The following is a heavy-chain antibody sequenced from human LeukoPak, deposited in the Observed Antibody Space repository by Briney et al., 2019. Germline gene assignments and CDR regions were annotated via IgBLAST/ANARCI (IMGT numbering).Heavy chain of an antibody. Sequence: PSETLSLTCAVYGGSFSGYYWSWIRQPPGKGLEWIGEINHSGSTNYNPSLKSRVTISVDTSKNQFSLKLSSVTAADTAVYYCARGLTYYYGSGSYDRGLNRFDPWGQGTLVTVSS. D-gene: IGHD3-10*01. CDR3: ARGLTYYYGSGSYDRGLNRFDP. V-gene: IGHV4-34*01. J-gene: IGHJ5*02. CDR2: INHSGST. CDR1: GGSFSGYY.